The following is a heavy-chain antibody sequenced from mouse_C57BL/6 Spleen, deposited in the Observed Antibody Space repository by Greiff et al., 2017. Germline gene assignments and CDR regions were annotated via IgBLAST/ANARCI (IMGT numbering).Heavy chain of an antibody. D-gene: IGHD2-4*01. V-gene: IGHV3-8*01. CDR1: GYSITSDY. CDR3: ARAYYYYDDGYAMDY. Sequence: VQLKEPGPGLAKPSQTLSLTCSVTGYSITSDYWNWIRKFPGHKLEYMGYISYSGSTYYNPSLKSRISITRDTSKNQYYLQLHSGTTEDTATYDCARAYYYYDDGYAMDYWGQGTSVTVSS. CDR2: ISYSGST. J-gene: IGHJ4*01.